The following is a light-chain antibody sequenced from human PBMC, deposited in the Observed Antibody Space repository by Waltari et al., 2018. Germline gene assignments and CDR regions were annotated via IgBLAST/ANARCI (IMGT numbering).Light chain of an antibody. CDR3: QQFYSFPPT. Sequence: DIVMTQSPDSLAVSLGERATINCKSSQSLLHSSNNRNYLAWHQQKPGQPPKLPLYWASTRDSGVPERFSGSGSGTEFTLTINNLQPEDVAVYYCQQFYSFPPTFGQGTNVEFK. CDR1: QSLLHSSNNRNY. CDR2: WAS. J-gene: IGKJ1*01. V-gene: IGKV4-1*01.